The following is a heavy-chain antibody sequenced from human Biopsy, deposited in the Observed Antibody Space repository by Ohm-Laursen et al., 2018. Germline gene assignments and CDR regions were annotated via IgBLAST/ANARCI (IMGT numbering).Heavy chain of an antibody. V-gene: IGHV3-33*01. CDR3: AGNYGDYYFDF. CDR2: IWYDGSNK. CDR1: GFTFSSYG. J-gene: IGHJ4*02. D-gene: IGHD3-10*01. Sequence: SLRLSCAASGFTFSSYGMHWVRQAPGKGLEWVAVIWYDGSNKYYADSVKGRFTISRDNSKNTLYLQMNSLRAEDTAIYSCAGNYGDYYFDFWGRGTLVTVSS.